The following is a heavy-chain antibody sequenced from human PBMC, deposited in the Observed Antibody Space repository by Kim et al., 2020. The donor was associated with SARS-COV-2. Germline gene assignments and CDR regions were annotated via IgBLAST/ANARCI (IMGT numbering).Heavy chain of an antibody. CDR1: GFTFSDYY. CDR3: ARENSVEYSSSYYFDY. CDR2: ISSSSSYT. V-gene: IGHV3-11*05. Sequence: GGSLRLSCAASGFTFSDYYMSWIRQAPGKGLEWVSYISSSSSYTNYADSVKGRFTISRDNAKNSLYLQMNSLRAEDTAVYYCARENSVEYSSSYYFDYWGQGTLVTVSS. J-gene: IGHJ4*02. D-gene: IGHD6-6*01.